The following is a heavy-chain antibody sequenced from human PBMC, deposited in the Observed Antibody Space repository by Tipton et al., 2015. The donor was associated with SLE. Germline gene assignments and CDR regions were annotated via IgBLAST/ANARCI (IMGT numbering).Heavy chain of an antibody. CDR3: ARPFGIVGAKEAFDI. Sequence: SLRLSCAASGFTFSDYYMSWIRQAPGKGLEWVSYISSSSSYIYYADSVKGRFTISRDNAKNSLYLQMNSLRAEDTAVYYCARPFGIVGAKEAFDIWGQGTMVTVSS. D-gene: IGHD1-26*01. CDR2: ISSSSSYI. J-gene: IGHJ3*02. CDR1: GFTFSDYY. V-gene: IGHV3-11*06.